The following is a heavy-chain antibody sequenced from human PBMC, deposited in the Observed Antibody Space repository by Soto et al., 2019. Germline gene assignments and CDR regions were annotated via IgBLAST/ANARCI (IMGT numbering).Heavy chain of an antibody. CDR3: ARGSYCDTTRCYKPAFFGP. CDR1: EFTFNVFV. J-gene: IGHJ5*02. D-gene: IGHD2-2*02. V-gene: IGHV3-33*01. CDR2: VWNDGSSK. Sequence: GGSLRLSCVASEFTFNVFVMHWVRQAPGKGLEWVAVVWNDGSSKNYADSVKGRFTISRDNSKNILYLQMNSLRAEDTAVYYCARGSYCDTTRCYKPAFFGPWGQGTLVTVSS.